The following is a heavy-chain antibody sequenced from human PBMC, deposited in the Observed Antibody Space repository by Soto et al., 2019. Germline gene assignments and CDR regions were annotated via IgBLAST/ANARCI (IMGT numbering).Heavy chain of an antibody. CDR1: GGSFSGYY. J-gene: IGHJ4*02. Sequence: SETLSLTCAVYGGSFSGYYWSWIRQPPGKGLEWIGEINHSGSTNYNPSLKSRVTISVDTSKNQFSLKLSSVTAADTAVYYCARSTPYRNYGNWGQGTLVTVSS. V-gene: IGHV4-34*01. D-gene: IGHD4-4*01. CDR3: ARSTPYRNYGN. CDR2: INHSGST.